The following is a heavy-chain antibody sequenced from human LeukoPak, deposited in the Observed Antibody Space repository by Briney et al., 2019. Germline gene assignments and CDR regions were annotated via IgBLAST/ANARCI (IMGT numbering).Heavy chain of an antibody. D-gene: IGHD3-9*01. CDR1: GFTFGSYW. V-gene: IGHV3-7*01. CDR2: IKPDGREE. J-gene: IGHJ3*02. Sequence: GGSLRLSCADSGFTFGSYWMSWVRQAPGKGPEWVANIKPDGREEYYVDSVKGRFTISRDNAKKSLYLQMNSLRAEDTAVYYCARDRSDILTGYNDAFDMWGRGTVVTVSS. CDR3: ARDRSDILTGYNDAFDM.